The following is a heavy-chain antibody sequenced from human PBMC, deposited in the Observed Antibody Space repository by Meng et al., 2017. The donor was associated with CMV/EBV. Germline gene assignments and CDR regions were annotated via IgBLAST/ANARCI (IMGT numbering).Heavy chain of an antibody. J-gene: IGHJ4*02. Sequence: VGSGGCLVQPGGSRRLSCAASGLPSSNYWMSWVRQAPGKGLEWVANIKNDGSERYYVDSVKGRFSISRDNADNSLYLQMNNLRAEDTAVYYCRLGHYSQDWGQGTLVTVSS. D-gene: IGHD4-17*01. CDR3: RLGHYSQD. V-gene: IGHV3-7*02. CDR2: IKNDGSER. CDR1: GLPSSNYW.